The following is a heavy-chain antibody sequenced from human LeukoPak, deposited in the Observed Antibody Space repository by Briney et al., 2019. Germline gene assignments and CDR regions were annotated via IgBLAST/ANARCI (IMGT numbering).Heavy chain of an antibody. Sequence: PSETLSLTCTVSGDSISSSNYFWGWIRQPPGRGLEWIGEISYSGNTYYNPSLKSRVTTSMDTSKNQFSLNLNSVTASDTAVYYCARLTWLQFVGIDYWGQGTLVTVSS. J-gene: IGHJ4*02. V-gene: IGHV4-39*01. D-gene: IGHD5-24*01. CDR1: GDSISSSNYF. CDR3: ARLTWLQFVGIDY. CDR2: ISYSGNT.